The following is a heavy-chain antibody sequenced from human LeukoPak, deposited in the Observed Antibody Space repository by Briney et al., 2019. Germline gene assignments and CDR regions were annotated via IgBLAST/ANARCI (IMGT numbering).Heavy chain of an antibody. J-gene: IGHJ4*02. V-gene: IGHV4-34*01. CDR2: INHSRST. CDR1: GGSFSGYY. Sequence: SETLSLTCAVYGGSFSGYYWSWIRQPTGKGLEWIGEINHSRSTNYNPSLKSRVTISVDTSKNQFSLKLSSVTAADTAVYYCARALTIVVVPAAIPHYDYRGQGTLVTVSS. D-gene: IGHD2-2*01. CDR3: ARALTIVVVPAAIPHYDY.